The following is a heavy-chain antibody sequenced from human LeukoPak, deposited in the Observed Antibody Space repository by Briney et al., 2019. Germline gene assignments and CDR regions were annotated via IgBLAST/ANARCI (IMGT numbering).Heavy chain of an antibody. CDR1: GGSINTNNW. Sequence: SETLSLTCAVSGGSINTNNWWSWVRRPLGKGLEWIGEIYHSGNTNCNPSLKSRVTISGDKSKNQFSLKLSSVTAADTAIYYCARARNEILAGYYSFDYWGQGILVTVSS. CDR2: IYHSGNT. J-gene: IGHJ4*02. CDR3: ARARNEILAGYYSFDY. V-gene: IGHV4-4*02. D-gene: IGHD3-9*01.